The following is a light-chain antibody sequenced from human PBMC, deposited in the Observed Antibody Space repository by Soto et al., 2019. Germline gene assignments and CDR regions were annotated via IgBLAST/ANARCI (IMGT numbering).Light chain of an antibody. CDR1: SSDVGGYNY. J-gene: IGLJ2*01. V-gene: IGLV2-14*01. Sequence: QSALTKVASVSGSPGQSITISCTGTSSDVGGYNYVSWYQQHPGKAPKLIIYDVSNRPSGVSNRFSGSKSGNTASLTISGLQAEDEADYYCSSYTSSSTLFGGGTKLTVL. CDR3: SSYTSSSTL. CDR2: DVS.